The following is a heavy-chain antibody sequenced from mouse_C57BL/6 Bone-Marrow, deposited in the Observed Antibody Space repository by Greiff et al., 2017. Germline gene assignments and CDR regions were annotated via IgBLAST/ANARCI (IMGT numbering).Heavy chain of an antibody. J-gene: IGHJ4*01. CDR2: INPNYGST. CDR1: GYSFTDYN. CDR3: ARGGITTVVDTRAMDY. V-gene: IGHV1-39*01. D-gene: IGHD1-1*01. Sequence: EVQLQQSGPELVKPGASVKISCKASGYSFTDYNMNWVKQSNGKSLEWIGVINPNYGSTSYNQKFKGKATLTVDQSSSTAYMQLNSLTSEDSAVYYCARGGITTVVDTRAMDYWGQGTSVTVSA.